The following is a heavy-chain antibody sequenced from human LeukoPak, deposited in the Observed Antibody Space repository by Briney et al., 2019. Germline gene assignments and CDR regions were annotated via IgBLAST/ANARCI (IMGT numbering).Heavy chain of an antibody. CDR1: GYTFTSYG. Sequence: ASVKVSCKASGYTFTSYGISWVRQAPGQGLEWMGWISAYNGNTNYAQKLQGRVTMTTDTSTSTAYMELRSLRSDDTAVYYCARAEDTSGSYSGSGAFDIWGQGTMVTVSS. D-gene: IGHD1-26*01. CDR3: ARAEDTSGSYSGSGAFDI. CDR2: ISAYNGNT. J-gene: IGHJ3*02. V-gene: IGHV1-18*01.